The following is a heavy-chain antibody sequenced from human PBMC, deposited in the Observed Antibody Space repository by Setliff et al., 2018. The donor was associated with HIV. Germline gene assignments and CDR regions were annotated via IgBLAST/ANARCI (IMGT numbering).Heavy chain of an antibody. Sequence: GGSLRLSCAASGFKFHNYGMNWVRQTPGKGLEWVSSITSNLNYKYADSVKGRFTISRDNTKNSLYLQMNSLRAEDTAVYYCAKGDSFVFSYVYPDYWGPGTLVTVSS. J-gene: IGHJ4*02. V-gene: IGHV3-21*01. CDR3: AKGDSFVFSYVYPDY. CDR2: ITSNLNY. D-gene: IGHD3-22*01. CDR1: GFKFHNYG.